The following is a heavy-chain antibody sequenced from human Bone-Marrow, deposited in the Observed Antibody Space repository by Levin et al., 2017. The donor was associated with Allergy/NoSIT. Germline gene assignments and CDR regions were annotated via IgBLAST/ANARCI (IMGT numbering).Heavy chain of an antibody. CDR1: GASVNSGSNY. J-gene: IGHJ6*03. Sequence: SETLSLTCRVFGASVNSGSNYWSWIRQSPGKGLEWIGCTDYKKSTEYNPSLRSRVTIPADTSKNQFSLTLNSVTAADTAVYYCARDFDYYYYMDVWGKGTTVTVSS. CDR2: TDYKKST. CDR3: ARDFDYYYYMDV. V-gene: IGHV4-61*01.